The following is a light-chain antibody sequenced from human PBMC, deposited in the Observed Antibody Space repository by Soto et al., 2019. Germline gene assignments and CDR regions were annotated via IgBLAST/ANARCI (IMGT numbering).Light chain of an antibody. CDR2: GAS. CDR3: QQNGSAVWT. CDR1: RSVSSSF. Sequence: EIVLTQSPGTLSLSPGERATLSCRASRSVSSSFLAWYQQKPGQAPRLLIYGASSRATGIPDRFSGSGSGTDFTLTISRLEPEDFAVYYCQQNGSAVWTFGQGTKVDIK. J-gene: IGKJ1*01. V-gene: IGKV3-20*01.